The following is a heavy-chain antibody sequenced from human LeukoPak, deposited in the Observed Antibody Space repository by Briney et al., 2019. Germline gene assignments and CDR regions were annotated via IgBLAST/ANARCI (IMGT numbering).Heavy chain of an antibody. CDR2: ISGSGGST. D-gene: IGHD3-22*01. Sequence: GGSLRLSCAASGFTFSSYAMSWVRQAPGKGLEWVSAISGSGGSTYYADSVKGRFTISRDNSKNTLYLQMNSLRAEDTAVYYCARAWDSSGYLTLHWGQGSLVTVSS. CDR3: ARAWDSSGYLTLH. CDR1: GFTFSSYA. J-gene: IGHJ4*02. V-gene: IGHV3-23*01.